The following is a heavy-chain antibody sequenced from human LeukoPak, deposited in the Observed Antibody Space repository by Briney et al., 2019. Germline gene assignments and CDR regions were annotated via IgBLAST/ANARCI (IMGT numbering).Heavy chain of an antibody. Sequence: ASVKVSCKTSGYVFSDSAMHWVRQAPGQRLEWMGWINAGNGNTKYSQKFQGRVTITRDTSASTAYMELSSLRSEDTAVYYCASYGDWNDAFDIWGQGTMVTVSS. V-gene: IGHV1-3*01. CDR2: INAGNGNT. CDR3: ASYGDWNDAFDI. J-gene: IGHJ3*02. CDR1: GYVFSDSA. D-gene: IGHD4-17*01.